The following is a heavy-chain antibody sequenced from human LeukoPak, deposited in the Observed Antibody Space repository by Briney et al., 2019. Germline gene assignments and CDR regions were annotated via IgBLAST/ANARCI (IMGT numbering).Heavy chain of an antibody. CDR2: IYYSGST. CDR3: ARVGFTYYYGSGSPGGYYYMDV. V-gene: IGHV4-31*03. J-gene: IGHJ6*03. Sequence: PSETLSLTCTVSGGSISSGGYYWSWIRQHPGKGLEWIGYIYYSGSTYYNPSLKSRVTISVDTSKNQFSLKLSSVTAADTAVYYCARVGFTYYYGSGSPGGYYYMDVWGKGTTVTVSS. D-gene: IGHD3-10*01. CDR1: GGSISSGGYY.